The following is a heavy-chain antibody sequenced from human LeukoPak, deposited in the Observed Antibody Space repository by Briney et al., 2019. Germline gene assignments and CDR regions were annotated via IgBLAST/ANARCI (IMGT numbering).Heavy chain of an antibody. J-gene: IGHJ4*02. CDR1: GGSISSGGYY. Sequence: SETLSLTCTVSGGSISSGGYYWSWIRQHPGKGLEWIGYIYYSGSTYYNPSLKSRVTISVDTSKNQFSLKLSSVTAADTAVYYCATLGEYYDSSGYYYNWGQGTLVTVSS. CDR3: ATLGEYYDSSGYYYN. CDR2: IYYSGST. D-gene: IGHD3-22*01. V-gene: IGHV4-31*03.